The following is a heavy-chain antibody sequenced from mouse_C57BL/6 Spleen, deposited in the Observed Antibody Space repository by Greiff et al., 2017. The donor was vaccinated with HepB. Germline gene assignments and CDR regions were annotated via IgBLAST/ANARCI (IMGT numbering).Heavy chain of an antibody. Sequence: EVKLVESEGGLVQPGSSMKLSCTASGFTFSDYYMAWVRQVPEKGLEWVANINYDGSSTYYLDSLKSRFIISRDNAKNILYLQMSSLKSEDTATYYCARSGYDYEFAYWGQGTLVTVSA. V-gene: IGHV5-16*01. J-gene: IGHJ3*01. D-gene: IGHD2-4*01. CDR1: GFTFSDYY. CDR2: INYDGSST. CDR3: ARSGYDYEFAY.